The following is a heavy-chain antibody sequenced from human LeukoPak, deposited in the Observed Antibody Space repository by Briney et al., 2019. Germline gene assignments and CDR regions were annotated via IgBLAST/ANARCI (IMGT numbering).Heavy chain of an antibody. CDR1: GDTISRSSYH. Sequence: SSETLSLTCSVSGDTISRSSYHWGWIRQPPGKGLEWIGSIYYSGNTYYSPSLKSRVTVSVDTTKNLFSLKLTSVTAADTAIYYCARRDAVYYYNGNGYFVDFWGQGTLVTVSS. D-gene: IGHD3-22*01. CDR2: IYYSGNT. V-gene: IGHV4-39*01. CDR3: ARRDAVYYYNGNGYFVDF. J-gene: IGHJ4*02.